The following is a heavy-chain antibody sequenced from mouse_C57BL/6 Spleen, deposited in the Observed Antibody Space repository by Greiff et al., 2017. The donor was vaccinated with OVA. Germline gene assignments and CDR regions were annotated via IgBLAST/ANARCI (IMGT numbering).Heavy chain of an antibody. D-gene: IGHD1-1*01. Sequence: EVKLMESEGGLVQPGSSMKLSCTASGFTFSDYYMAWVRQVPEKGLEWVANINYDGSSTYYLDSLKSRFIIPRDNAKNILYLQMSSLKSEDTATYYCARLTTVVADYFDYWGQGTTLTVSS. CDR2: INYDGSST. CDR3: ARLTTVVADYFDY. CDR1: GFTFSDYY. J-gene: IGHJ2*01. V-gene: IGHV5-16*01.